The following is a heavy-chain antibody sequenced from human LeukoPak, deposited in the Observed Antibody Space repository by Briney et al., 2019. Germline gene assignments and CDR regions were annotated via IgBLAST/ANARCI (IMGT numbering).Heavy chain of an antibody. CDR1: GGSISSYY. V-gene: IGHV4-59*01. CDR2: IYYSGST. CDR3: ARSDRRYYYYMDV. J-gene: IGHJ6*03. Sequence: SETLSLTCTVSGGSISSYYWSWIRQPPGKGLEWIGYIYYSGSTNYNPPLKSRVTISVDTSKNQFSLKLSSVTAADTAVYYCARSDRRYYYYMDVWGKGTTVTVSS. D-gene: IGHD1-14*01.